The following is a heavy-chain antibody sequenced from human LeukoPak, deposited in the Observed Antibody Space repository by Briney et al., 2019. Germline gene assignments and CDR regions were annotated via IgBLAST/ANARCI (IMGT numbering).Heavy chain of an antibody. CDR2: ISWNSGSI. J-gene: IGHJ4*02. V-gene: IGHV3-9*01. CDR3: AKAHYGDYAYYFDY. CDR1: GFTFDDYA. Sequence: PGGSLRLSCAASGFTFDDYAMHWVRQAPGKGLEWVSGISWNSGSIGYADSVKGRFTISRDNAKNSLYLRMNSLRAEDTALYYCAKAHYGDYAYYFDYWGQGTLVTVSS. D-gene: IGHD4-17*01.